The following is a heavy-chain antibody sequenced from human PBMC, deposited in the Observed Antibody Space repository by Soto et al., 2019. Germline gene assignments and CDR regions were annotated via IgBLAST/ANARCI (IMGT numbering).Heavy chain of an antibody. CDR2: ISAYNGNT. D-gene: IGHD3-22*01. V-gene: IGHV1-18*01. CDR1: GYTFTSYG. J-gene: IGHJ4*02. CDR3: ARDRLRGYDSSGFYS. Sequence: ASVKVSCKASGYTFTSYGISWVRQAPGQGLEWMGWISAYNGNTNYAQKFQGRVTMTTDTSTNTVYMELRSLKSDDTAIYYCARDRLRGYDSSGFYSWGQGTMVTVSS.